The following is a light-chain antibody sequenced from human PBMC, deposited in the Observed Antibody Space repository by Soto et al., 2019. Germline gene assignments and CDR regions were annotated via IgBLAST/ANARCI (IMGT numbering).Light chain of an antibody. CDR2: EGS. Sequence: QSALTQPASVSGSPGQSITISCTGTSSDVGSYNLVSWYRQHPGKAPKLMIYEGSKPPSGVSNRFSGSKSGNTASLTISWLQAEDEADYYCCSYAGSSTSYVFGTGTQLTVL. CDR1: SSDVGSYNL. V-gene: IGLV2-23*01. J-gene: IGLJ1*01. CDR3: CSYAGSSTSYV.